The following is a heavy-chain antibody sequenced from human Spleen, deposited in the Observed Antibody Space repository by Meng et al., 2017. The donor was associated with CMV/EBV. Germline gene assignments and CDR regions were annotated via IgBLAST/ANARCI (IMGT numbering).Heavy chain of an antibody. CDR2: IIPVLGIS. Sequence: SVKVSCKASGDTFNNYAITWVRQAPGQGLEWMGGIIPVLGISNSAQKFRGRVSMTGDKSTTTAYMELRSLTSEDTAVSFCARGPTVETPHYLDYWGQGTLVTVSS. J-gene: IGHJ4*02. CDR3: ARGPTVETPHYLDY. D-gene: IGHD4-23*01. V-gene: IGHV1-69*10. CDR1: GDTFNNYA.